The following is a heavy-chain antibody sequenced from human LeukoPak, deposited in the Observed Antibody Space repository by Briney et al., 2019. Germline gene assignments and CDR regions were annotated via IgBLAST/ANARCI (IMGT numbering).Heavy chain of an antibody. CDR2: IRSKTDDYAT. CDR3: TSTVMLID. V-gene: IGHV3-73*01. D-gene: IGHD3-16*01. J-gene: IGHJ4*02. Sequence: GGSLRLSCAASGLTFSGSSLHWVRQASGKGLEWVGRIRSKTDDYATTYAASVRGRFTISRDDSKNTAYLQMNSLKTEDTAVYYCTSTVMLIDRGQGTLVTVSS. CDR1: GLTFSGSS.